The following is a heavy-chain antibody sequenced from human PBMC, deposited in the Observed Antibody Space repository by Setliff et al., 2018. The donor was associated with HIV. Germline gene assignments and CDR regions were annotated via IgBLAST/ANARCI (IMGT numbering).Heavy chain of an antibody. D-gene: IGHD3-22*01. J-gene: IGHJ4*02. CDR2: VYHTGST. CDR3: ARDHKYYYDSSGLDY. CDR1: GYSMSSGYY. Sequence: SETLSLTCGVSGYSMSSGYYWGWIRQPPGKGLEWIGNVYHTGSTYYNPSVKSRVTISIDTSKNQFSLRLSSVTAADTAVYYCARDHKYYYDSSGLDYWGQGTLVTVSS. V-gene: IGHV4-38-2*02.